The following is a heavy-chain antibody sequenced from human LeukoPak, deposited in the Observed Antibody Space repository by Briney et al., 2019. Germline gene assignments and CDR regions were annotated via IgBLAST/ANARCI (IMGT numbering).Heavy chain of an antibody. J-gene: IGHJ4*02. V-gene: IGHV3-21*01. CDR1: GFTFRSYN. Sequence: GRSLRLSCAASGFTFRSYNMNWVGQAPGKRPEWVSSISSSSSYIYYADSVKGRFTISRDNAKTSLYLQMNSLRAEATALYYCATGASPADYWGQGALV. CDR3: ATGASPADY. CDR2: ISSSSSYI.